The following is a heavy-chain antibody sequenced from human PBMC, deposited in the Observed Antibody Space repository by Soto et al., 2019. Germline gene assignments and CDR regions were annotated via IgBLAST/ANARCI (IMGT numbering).Heavy chain of an antibody. V-gene: IGHV3-23*01. Sequence: EVQLLESGGGLVQPGGSLRLSCAASEFTFSSSAMGWVRQAPGKGLEWVSGIRGSVGSTYYADSVEGRFTISRDNSKNIVYLQVKRLRAEDRAVYYCAKDSYGDYQAYFGSWGQGTRVTVSS. CDR1: EFTFSSSA. J-gene: IGHJ4*02. CDR3: AKDSYGDYQAYFGS. CDR2: IRGSVGST. D-gene: IGHD2-21*02.